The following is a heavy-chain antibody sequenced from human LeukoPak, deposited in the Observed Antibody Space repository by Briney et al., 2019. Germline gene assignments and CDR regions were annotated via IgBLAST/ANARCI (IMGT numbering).Heavy chain of an antibody. V-gene: IGHV3-23*01. CDR3: AKDGLYSSDSGAPA. CDR1: GFTFSSYA. D-gene: IGHD6-19*01. Sequence: GGSLRLSCAASGFTFSSYAMSWVRQAPGKGLEWVSAISGSGGSTYYADSVKGRFTITRDNSKNTLYLQMNSVRAEDTAVYYCAKDGLYSSDSGAPAWGQGTLVTVSS. CDR2: ISGSGGST. J-gene: IGHJ4*02.